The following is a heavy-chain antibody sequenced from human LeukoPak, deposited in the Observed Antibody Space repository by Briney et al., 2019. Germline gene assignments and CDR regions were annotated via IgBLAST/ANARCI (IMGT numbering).Heavy chain of an antibody. CDR2: ISYDGTDK. J-gene: IGHJ4*01. V-gene: IGHV3-30*18. CDR3: AKDHPTAPFFFDF. Sequence: GGSLRLSCAASGFTFSDYYMSWIRQAPGKGLGWVAVISYDGTDKYYADSVKGRFTISRDNSKNTLYLQMTGLRAEDTAVYYCAKDHPTAPFFFDFWGQGALVTVSS. CDR1: GFTFSDYY.